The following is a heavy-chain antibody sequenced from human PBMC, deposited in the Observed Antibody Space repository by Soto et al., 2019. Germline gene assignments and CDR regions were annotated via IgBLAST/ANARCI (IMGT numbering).Heavy chain of an antibody. CDR1: GYSFGFYG. V-gene: IGHV1-2*04. Sequence: ASVKVSCKASGYSFGFYGMAWVRQAPGQGLEWMGWISAYNGNTKLAQKFQGWVTMTRDTSISTAYMELSRLRSDDTAVYYCARETHDYDTRWGYYYYGMDVWGQGTTVTVSS. J-gene: IGHJ6*02. CDR2: ISAYNGNT. CDR3: ARETHDYDTRWGYYYYGMDV. D-gene: IGHD3-16*01.